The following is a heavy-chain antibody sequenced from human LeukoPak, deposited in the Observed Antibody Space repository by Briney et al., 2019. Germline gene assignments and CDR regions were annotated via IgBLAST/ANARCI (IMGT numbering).Heavy chain of an antibody. J-gene: IGHJ4*02. CDR3: ARRRDLYSGSYYPFDY. CDR1: GYSFTSYW. Sequence: GESLQISCKGSGYSFTSYWIGWVRQMPGKGLEWMGIIYPGDSDTRYSPSFQGQVTMSADKSISTAYLQWSSLKASDTAMYYCARRRDLYSGSYYPFDYWGQGTLVTVSS. V-gene: IGHV5-51*01. D-gene: IGHD1-26*01. CDR2: IYPGDSDT.